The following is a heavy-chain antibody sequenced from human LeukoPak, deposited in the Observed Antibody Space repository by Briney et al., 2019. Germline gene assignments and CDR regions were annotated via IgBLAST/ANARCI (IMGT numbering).Heavy chain of an antibody. CDR2: INPNSGGT. V-gene: IGHV1-2*02. CDR3: ARQKGSFDAFDI. CDR1: GYTFTSYD. Sequence: GASVKVSCKASGYTFTSYDINWVRQAPGQGLEWMGWINPNSGGTNYAQKFQGRVTMTRDTSISTAYMELSRLRSDDTAVYYCARQKGSFDAFDIWGQGTMVTVSS. J-gene: IGHJ3*02. D-gene: IGHD1-26*01.